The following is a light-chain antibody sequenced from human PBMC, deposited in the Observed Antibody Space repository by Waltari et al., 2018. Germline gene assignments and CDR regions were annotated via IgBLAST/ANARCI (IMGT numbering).Light chain of an antibody. Sequence: QSALTQPASVSGSPGQSITISCTGTSSDVGSYYLVSWYQQHPGKAPKLMIYEVTKRPSGVSNRFSGSKSGNTASLTISGLQAEDEDDYYCCSYAGSGVVFGGGTKLTVL. V-gene: IGLV2-23*02. CDR3: CSYAGSGVV. CDR2: EVT. J-gene: IGLJ2*01. CDR1: SSDVGSYYL.